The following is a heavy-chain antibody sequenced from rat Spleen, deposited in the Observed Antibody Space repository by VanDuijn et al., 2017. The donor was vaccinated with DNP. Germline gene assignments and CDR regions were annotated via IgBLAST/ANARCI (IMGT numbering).Heavy chain of an antibody. CDR3: ASGGYNYEDGFAY. CDR2: IGYGGSGT. CDR1: GFTFNNYW. Sequence: EVKLVESGGGLVQPGRSLKLSCAASGFTFNNYWMSWTRQAPGKGLEWVASIGYGGSGTYYRDSVKGRFTISRDNAKGNLYLQMDSLRSEDTATYYCASGGYNYEDGFAYWGQGTLVTVST. D-gene: IGHD1-5*01. J-gene: IGHJ3*01. V-gene: IGHV5-19*01.